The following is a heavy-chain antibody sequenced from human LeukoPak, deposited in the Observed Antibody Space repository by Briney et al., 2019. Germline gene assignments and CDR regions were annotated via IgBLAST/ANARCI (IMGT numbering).Heavy chain of an antibody. CDR3: ARGLRGGYSYGGGSYYFDY. J-gene: IGHJ4*02. V-gene: IGHV1-3*01. D-gene: IGHD5-18*01. CDR1: GYTFTSYA. Sequence: ASVKVSCMASGYTFTSYAMHWVRQAPGQRLEWMGWINAGNSNTKYSQKFQGRVTITRDTSASTAYMELSSLRSEDTAVYYCARGLRGGYSYGGGSYYFDYWGQGTLVTVSS. CDR2: INAGNSNT.